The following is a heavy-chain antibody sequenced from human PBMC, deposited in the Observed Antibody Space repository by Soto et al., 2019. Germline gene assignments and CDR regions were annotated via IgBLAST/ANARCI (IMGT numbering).Heavy chain of an antibody. CDR1: GGSISSSNW. Sequence: QVQLQESGPGLVKPSGTLSLTCAVSGGSISSSNWWSWVRQPPGKGPEWIGEIYHSGSTNYNPSLKSRVAIPVXXSKNQFSLKLSSVTAADTAVYSCARGDSGYDPLDYWGQGTLVTVSS. J-gene: IGHJ4*02. CDR2: IYHSGST. CDR3: ARGDSGYDPLDY. D-gene: IGHD5-12*01. V-gene: IGHV4-4*02.